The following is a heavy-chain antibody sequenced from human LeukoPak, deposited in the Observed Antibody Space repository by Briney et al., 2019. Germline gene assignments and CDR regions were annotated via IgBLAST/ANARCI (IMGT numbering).Heavy chain of an antibody. V-gene: IGHV1-2*02. CDR1: GYTFTGYY. Sequence: ASVKVSCKASGYTFTGYYMHWVRQAPGQGLEWMGWINPNSGGTNYAQKFQGRVTMTRDTSISTAYMELSRLRSDDTAVYYCARDYRFSNYLIGAAIAAYKFLDYWGQGTLVTVSS. D-gene: IGHD6-13*01. CDR2: INPNSGGT. J-gene: IGHJ4*02. CDR3: ARDYRFSNYLIGAAIAAYKFLDY.